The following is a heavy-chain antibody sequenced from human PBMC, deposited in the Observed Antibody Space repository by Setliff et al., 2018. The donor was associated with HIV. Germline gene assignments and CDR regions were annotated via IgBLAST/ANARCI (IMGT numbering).Heavy chain of an antibody. CDR3: AREARGYSYGYFDY. D-gene: IGHD5-18*01. CDR2: INPSGGST. V-gene: IGHV1-46*01. J-gene: IGHJ4*02. Sequence: GASVKVSCKASGYTFTSYYMHWVRQAPGQGLEWMGIINPSGGSTSYAQKFQGRVSMTADTSTSTAYMEVRSLRSDDTAVYYCAREARGYSYGYFDYWGQGTLVTVSS. CDR1: GYTFTSYY.